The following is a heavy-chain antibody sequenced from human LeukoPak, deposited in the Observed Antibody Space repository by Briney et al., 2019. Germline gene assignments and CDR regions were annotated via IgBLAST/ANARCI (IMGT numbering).Heavy chain of an antibody. V-gene: IGHV1-46*01. CDR1: GYIFTTYN. CDR3: ARDASGSYLFDY. Sequence: ASVKVSCKASGYIFTTYNMHWVRQAPEQGLEGMGVINPSVDITNYAQKFQGRVTLTRDMSTSTVYMELSSLRSEDTAVYYCARDASGSYLFDYWGQGTLVTVSS. CDR2: INPSVDIT. D-gene: IGHD1-26*01. J-gene: IGHJ4*02.